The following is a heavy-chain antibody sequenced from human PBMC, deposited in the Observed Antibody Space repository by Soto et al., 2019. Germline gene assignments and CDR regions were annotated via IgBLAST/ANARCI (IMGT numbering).Heavy chain of an antibody. D-gene: IGHD3-22*01. Sequence: QVQLVQSGAEVKKPGASVKVSCKASGYTFTSYAMHWVRQAPGQRLEWMGWINAGNGNTKYSQKFQGRVTITRDTSASTAYMGLSSLRYEETAVYYCARTRGYYFFDYWGQGTLVTVSS. V-gene: IGHV1-3*01. CDR3: ARTRGYYFFDY. CDR1: GYTFTSYA. J-gene: IGHJ4*02. CDR2: INAGNGNT.